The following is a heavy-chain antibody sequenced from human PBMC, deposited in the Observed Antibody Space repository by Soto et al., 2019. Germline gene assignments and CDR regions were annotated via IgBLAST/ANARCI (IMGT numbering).Heavy chain of an antibody. Sequence: SETLSLTCTVSGGSISSYYWSWIRQPPGKGLEWIGYIYYSGSTNYNPSLKSRVTISVDTSRNQFSLKLSSVTAADTAVYYCARHWGFWADYWGQGTLVTVSS. CDR3: ARHWGFWADY. D-gene: IGHD3-16*01. V-gene: IGHV4-59*08. CDR1: GGSISSYY. CDR2: IYYSGST. J-gene: IGHJ4*02.